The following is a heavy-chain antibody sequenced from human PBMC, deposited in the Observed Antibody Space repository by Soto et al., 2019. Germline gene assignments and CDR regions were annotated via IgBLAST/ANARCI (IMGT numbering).Heavy chain of an antibody. Sequence: GASVKVSCKASGYTFTSYDIHWVRQATGQGLEWMGWMNPNSGNTGYAQKFQGRVTMTRNTSISTAYMELSSLRSEDTAVYYCATQTSKYYDFWSGYYTGTPGLDYWGQGTLVTVSS. V-gene: IGHV1-8*01. CDR1: GYTFTSYD. CDR3: ATQTSKYYDFWSGYYTGTPGLDY. J-gene: IGHJ4*02. D-gene: IGHD3-3*01. CDR2: MNPNSGNT.